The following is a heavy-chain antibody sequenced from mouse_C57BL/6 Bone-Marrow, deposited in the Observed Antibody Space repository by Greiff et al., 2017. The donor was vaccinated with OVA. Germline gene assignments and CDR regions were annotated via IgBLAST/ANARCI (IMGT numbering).Heavy chain of an antibody. Sequence: QVTLKESGAELARPGASVKLSCKASGYTFTSYGISWVKQRTGQGLEWIGEIYPRSGNTYYNEKFKGKATLTADKSSSTAYMELRSLTSEDSAVYFCAREGYYYGSSSPGFDYWGQGTTLTVSS. D-gene: IGHD1-1*01. CDR1: GYTFTSYG. J-gene: IGHJ2*01. CDR2: IYPRSGNT. CDR3: AREGYYYGSSSPGFDY. V-gene: IGHV1-81*01.